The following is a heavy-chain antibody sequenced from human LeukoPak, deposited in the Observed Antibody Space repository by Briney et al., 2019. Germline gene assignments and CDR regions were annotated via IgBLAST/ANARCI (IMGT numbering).Heavy chain of an antibody. J-gene: IGHJ5*02. CDR1: GFTFSDYA. V-gene: IGHV3-23*01. D-gene: IGHD3-10*01. Sequence: GGSLRLSCAASGFTFSDYAMSWVRQAPGKGLERVSAISGTADRTYYVGSVKGWFTVSRDNSKNMVYLQMSGLRTEDTAVYYCANSRGYGSGNLWGQGTLVTVSS. CDR3: ANSRGYGSGNL. CDR2: ISGTADRT.